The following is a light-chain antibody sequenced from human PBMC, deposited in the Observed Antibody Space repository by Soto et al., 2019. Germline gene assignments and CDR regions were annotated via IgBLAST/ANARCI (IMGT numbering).Light chain of an antibody. CDR3: ATWDDSLNGPV. J-gene: IGLJ2*01. CDR2: SND. Sequence: QSVLTQPPSVSGGPGETVTISCSGSSPNIGSNAVNWYQQVPATAPKLLIYSNDQRPSGVPDRFSASKSGTSASLAISGLQSEDEADYSCATWDDSLNGPVFGGGTQLTVL. CDR1: SPNIGSNA. V-gene: IGLV1-44*01.